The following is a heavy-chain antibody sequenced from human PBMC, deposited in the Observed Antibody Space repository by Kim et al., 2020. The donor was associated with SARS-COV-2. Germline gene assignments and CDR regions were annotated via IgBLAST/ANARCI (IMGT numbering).Heavy chain of an antibody. CDR2: ISESGTNT. V-gene: IGHV3-23*01. J-gene: IGHJ3*02. CDR3: AKPYYYGLGSCPGSFHM. CDR1: RFNFSNYA. Sequence: GGSLRLSCATTRFNFSNYAMTWVRQAPGKGLEWVSRISESGTNTFYADSVKGRFTISRDNSKKTLYLQMSSLRADDTAVYYCAKPYYYGLGSCPGSFHMWGQGTMVTVS. D-gene: IGHD3-10*01.